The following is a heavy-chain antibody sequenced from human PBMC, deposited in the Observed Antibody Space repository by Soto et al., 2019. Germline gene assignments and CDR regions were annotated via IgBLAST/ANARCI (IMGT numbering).Heavy chain of an antibody. D-gene: IGHD1-26*01. CDR3: ARLSGSYRYYYYYGMDV. CDR2: IDWDDDK. J-gene: IGHJ6*02. Sequence: GSGPTLVNHTQTLTLTCTFSVFSLSASGMCVSWIRQPPGKALEWLALIDWDDDKYYSTSLKTRLTISKDTSKNQVVLTMTNMDPVDTATYYCARLSGSYRYYYYYGMDVWGQGTTVTVSS. CDR1: VFSLSASGMC. V-gene: IGHV2-70*01.